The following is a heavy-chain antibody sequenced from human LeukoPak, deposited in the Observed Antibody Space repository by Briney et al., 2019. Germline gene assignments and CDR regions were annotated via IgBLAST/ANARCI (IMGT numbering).Heavy chain of an antibody. V-gene: IGHV3-48*04. Sequence: QAGGSLRLSCAASGFTLSSYSMTWVRQAPGKGLEWVSYISSSSSTIYYADSVKGRFTISRDNAKNSLYLQMNSLRAEDTAVYYCARDILTGSQSRFQHWGQGTLVTVSS. J-gene: IGHJ1*01. D-gene: IGHD3-9*01. CDR1: GFTLSSYS. CDR3: ARDILTGSQSRFQH. CDR2: ISSSSSTI.